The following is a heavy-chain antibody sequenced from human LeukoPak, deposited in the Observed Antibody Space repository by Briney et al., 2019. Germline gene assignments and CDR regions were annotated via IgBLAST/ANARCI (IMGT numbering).Heavy chain of an antibody. J-gene: IGHJ4*02. CDR2: IKQDGSET. CDR3: ANGDGFDY. Sequence: ASVKVSCKASGYTFTSYGISWVLQAPGKGLEWVANIKQDGSETYYADSVKGRFTIFRDNAKNSLYLQMDSLRVEDTAVYYCANGDGFDYWGQGTLVIVSS. CDR1: GYTFTSYG. V-gene: IGHV3-7*01. D-gene: IGHD5-24*01.